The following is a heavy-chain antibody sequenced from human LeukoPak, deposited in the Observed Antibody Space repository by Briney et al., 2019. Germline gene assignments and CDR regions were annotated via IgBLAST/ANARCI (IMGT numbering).Heavy chain of an antibody. CDR2: INPNSGGT. Sequence: VASVKVSCKASGYTFTGYYMHWVRQAPGQGLEWMGWINPNSGGTNYAQKFQGRVTMTRDTSISTAYMELSRLRSDDTAVYYCARAIRRVGYDTFDYWGQGTPVTVSS. CDR1: GYTFTGYY. V-gene: IGHV1-2*02. D-gene: IGHD2-8*01. CDR3: ARAIRRVGYDTFDY. J-gene: IGHJ4*02.